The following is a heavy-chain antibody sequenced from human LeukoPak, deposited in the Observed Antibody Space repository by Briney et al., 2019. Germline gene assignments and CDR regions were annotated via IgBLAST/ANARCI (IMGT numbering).Heavy chain of an antibody. V-gene: IGHV1-69*13. J-gene: IGHJ4*02. D-gene: IGHD3-3*01. Sequence: SVKVSCKASGGTFSSYAISWVRQAPGQGLEWMGGIIPIFGTANYAQKFQGRVTITADESTSTAYMELSSLRSEDTAVYYCARDIWSGSYYFDYWGQGTLVTVSS. CDR3: ARDIWSGSYYFDY. CDR1: GGTFSSYA. CDR2: IIPIFGTA.